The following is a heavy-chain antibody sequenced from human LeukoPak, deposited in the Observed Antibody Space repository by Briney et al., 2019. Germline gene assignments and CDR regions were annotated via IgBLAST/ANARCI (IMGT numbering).Heavy chain of an antibody. CDR1: GFTFSDYY. J-gene: IGHJ4*02. D-gene: IGHD1-26*01. V-gene: IGHV3-11*01. CDR3: AKSRIVGNYFDS. CDR2: ISGSGSTI. Sequence: GGSLRLSCVASGFTFSDYYMSWIRQAPGKGLEWLSYISGSGSTIYYADSMKGRFTISRDNTKNSLYLQMDSLRAEDTAVYYCAKSRIVGNYFDSWGQGTLVTVSS.